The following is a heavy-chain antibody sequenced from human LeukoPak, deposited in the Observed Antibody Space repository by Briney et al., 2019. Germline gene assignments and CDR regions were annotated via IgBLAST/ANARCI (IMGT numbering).Heavy chain of an antibody. Sequence: PGGSLRLSCAASGFTFSSYAMSWVRQAPGKGLEWVSAISGSGGSTYYADSVKGRFTISRDNSKNTLYLQMNSLRAEDTAVYYCAKSPAPFSGSYYVAPEYYFDYWGQGTLVTVSS. V-gene: IGHV3-23*01. CDR1: GFTFSSYA. D-gene: IGHD1-26*01. CDR2: ISGSGGST. J-gene: IGHJ4*02. CDR3: AKSPAPFSGSYYVAPEYYFDY.